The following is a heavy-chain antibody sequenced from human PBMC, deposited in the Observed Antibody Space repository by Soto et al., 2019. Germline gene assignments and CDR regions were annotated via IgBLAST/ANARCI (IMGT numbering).Heavy chain of an antibody. CDR2: IGTAGDT. J-gene: IGHJ6*02. Sequence: GGSLRLSCAASGFTFSSYDMHWVRQATGKGLEWVSAIGTAGDTYYPGSVKGRFTISRENAKNSLYLQMNSLRAEDTAVYYCARVEGGSPLLYYGMDVWGQGTTVTVSS. D-gene: IGHD1-26*01. CDR3: ARVEGGSPLLYYGMDV. CDR1: GFTFSSYD. V-gene: IGHV3-13*01.